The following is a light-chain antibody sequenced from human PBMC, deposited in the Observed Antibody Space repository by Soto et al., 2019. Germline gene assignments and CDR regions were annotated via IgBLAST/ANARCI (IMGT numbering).Light chain of an antibody. J-gene: IGLJ3*02. CDR1: SGSVSTSHY. CDR2: NTN. V-gene: IGLV8-61*01. CDR3: VLFMGCWLLV. Sequence: QTVVTQESSFSVSPGGTVTLTCGLTSGSVSTSHYPSWYQQTPGQAPRTLMYNTNTRSSGDPYRFSGSILWKKAAPTITGAQADEECDYFCVLFMGCWLLVFGGGTKLTVL.